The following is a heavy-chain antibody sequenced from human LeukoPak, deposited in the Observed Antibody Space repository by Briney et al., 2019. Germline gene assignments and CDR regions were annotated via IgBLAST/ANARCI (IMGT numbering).Heavy chain of an antibody. D-gene: IGHD3-3*01. CDR3: ARGGDFWSGHYTEDGWFDP. J-gene: IGHJ5*02. V-gene: IGHV4-59*01. Sequence: SETLSLTCTVSGGSIRSYYWSWIRQPPGKGLEWIGYIYYSGSTNYNPSLKSRVTISVDTSKNQFSLKLSSVTAADTAVYYCARGGDFWSGHYTEDGWFDPWGQGTLVTVSS. CDR1: GGSIRSYY. CDR2: IYYSGST.